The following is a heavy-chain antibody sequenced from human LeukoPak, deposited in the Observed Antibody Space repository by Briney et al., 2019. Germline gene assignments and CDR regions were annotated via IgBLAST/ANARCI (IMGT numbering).Heavy chain of an antibody. D-gene: IGHD3-22*01. CDR1: GFNFSDHY. J-gene: IGHJ4*02. CDR3: ARALYGSSGYYDY. V-gene: IGHV3-11*01. Sequence: GGSVRLSCAASGFNFSDHYMSWVRQTPGRPLEWVSYISGSGATLHHADSVKGRFTISRDNAKNSLSLQMNSLRAEDTALYYCARALYGSSGYYDYWGRESWSPSPQ. CDR2: ISGSGATL.